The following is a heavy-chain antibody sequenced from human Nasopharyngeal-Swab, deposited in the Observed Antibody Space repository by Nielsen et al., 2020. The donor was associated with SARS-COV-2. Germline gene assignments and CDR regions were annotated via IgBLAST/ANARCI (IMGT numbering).Heavy chain of an antibody. CDR1: GFTFSNYW. Sequence: GGSLRLSCAASGFTFSNYWMHWARQAPGKGLVWVSLIKSDGSSTRYADSVKGRFTISRDNAKNTLYLQMNSLRAEDTAVYYCAREYYDSSGFDPYYYYYMDVRGKGTTVTVSS. J-gene: IGHJ6*03. CDR2: IKSDGSST. CDR3: AREYYDSSGFDPYYYYYMDV. D-gene: IGHD3-22*01. V-gene: IGHV3-74*01.